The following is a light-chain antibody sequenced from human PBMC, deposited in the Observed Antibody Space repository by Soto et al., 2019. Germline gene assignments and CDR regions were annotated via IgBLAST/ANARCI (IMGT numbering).Light chain of an antibody. CDR1: QSVSSN. J-gene: IGKJ5*01. CDR3: QQYNYWPPKIT. V-gene: IGKV3-15*01. Sequence: EIVLTQSPATLSLSPGERATLSCRASQSVSSNLAWYQQKTGQAPRLLIYGASTRATGIPARFSGSGSGTEFTLTISSLQSEDFAVYYCQQYNYWPPKITFGQGTRLEI. CDR2: GAS.